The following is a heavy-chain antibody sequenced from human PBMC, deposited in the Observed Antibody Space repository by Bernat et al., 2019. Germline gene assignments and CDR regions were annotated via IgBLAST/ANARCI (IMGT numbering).Heavy chain of an antibody. CDR2: IYDGGST. Sequence: QVQLQESGPGLVKPSQTLSLTCTVSGGSISSGGYSWSWIRQHPGRGLEWIGHIYDGGSTYYNTSLSSRITISVDTSNNKFSLVLSSVTAADTAVYYCASGDSGSKVGSWGQVPLVTVSS. CDR1: GGSISSGGYS. D-gene: IGHD3-22*01. CDR3: ASGDSGSKVGS. J-gene: IGHJ5*02. V-gene: IGHV4-31*03.